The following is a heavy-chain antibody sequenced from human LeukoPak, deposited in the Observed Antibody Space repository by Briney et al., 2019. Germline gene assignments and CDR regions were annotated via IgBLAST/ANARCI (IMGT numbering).Heavy chain of an antibody. Sequence: GGSLRLSCAASGFTFSSYAMSWVRQAPGKGLEWVSYISSSGSTIYYADSVKGRFTISRDNAKNSLYLQMNSLRAEDTAVYYCARGYSGSYRLDYWGQGTLVTVSS. J-gene: IGHJ4*02. V-gene: IGHV3-48*04. CDR1: GFTFSSYA. CDR2: ISSSGSTI. D-gene: IGHD1-26*01. CDR3: ARGYSGSYRLDY.